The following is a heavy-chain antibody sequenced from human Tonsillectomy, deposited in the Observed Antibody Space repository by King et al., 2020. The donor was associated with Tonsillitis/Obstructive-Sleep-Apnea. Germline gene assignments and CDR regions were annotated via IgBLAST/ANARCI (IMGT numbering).Heavy chain of an antibody. Sequence: VQLVESGGGVVQPGRSLRLSCAASGFTFSSYAMHWVRQAPGKGLEWVAVISYDGSNKYYADSVKGRFTISRDNSKNTLYLQMNNLRAEDTAVYYCARDVPKYQLFPQAGYFDYWGQGTLVTVSS. CDR2: ISYDGSNK. CDR3: ARDVPKYQLFPQAGYFDY. D-gene: IGHD2-2*01. V-gene: IGHV3-30*04. CDR1: GFTFSSYA. J-gene: IGHJ4*02.